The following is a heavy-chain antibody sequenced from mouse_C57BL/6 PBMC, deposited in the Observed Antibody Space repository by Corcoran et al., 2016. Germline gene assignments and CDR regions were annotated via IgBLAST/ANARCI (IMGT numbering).Heavy chain of an antibody. J-gene: IGHJ4*01. D-gene: IGHD2-4*01. CDR1: GYTFTDYY. V-gene: IGHV1-26*01. CDR2: INPNNGGT. Sequence: EVQLQQSGPELVKPGASVKISCKASGYTFTDYYMNWVKQSHGKSLEWIGDINPNNGGTSYNQKFKGKATLTVDKSSSTAYMALRSLTSEDSAVYYCARFYYDYDGAMDYWGQGTSVTVSS. CDR3: ARFYYDYDGAMDY.